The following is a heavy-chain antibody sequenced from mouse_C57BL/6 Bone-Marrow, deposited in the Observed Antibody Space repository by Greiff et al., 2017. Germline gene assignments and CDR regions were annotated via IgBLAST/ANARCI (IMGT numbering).Heavy chain of an antibody. CDR3: AREDYDYFDY. CDR1: GYSITSGYY. Sequence: DVQLQESGPGLVKPSQSLSLTCSVTGYSITSGYYWNWIRQFPGNKLEWMGYISYDGSNNYNPSLKNRIPITRDTSKNQFFLKLNSVTTEDTATYYCAREDYDYFDYWGQGTTLTVSS. V-gene: IGHV3-6*01. D-gene: IGHD1-1*02. CDR2: ISYDGSN. J-gene: IGHJ2*01.